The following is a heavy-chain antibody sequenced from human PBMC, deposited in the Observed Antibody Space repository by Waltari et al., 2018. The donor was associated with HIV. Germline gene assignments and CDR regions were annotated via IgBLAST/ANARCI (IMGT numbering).Heavy chain of an antibody. CDR2: ISGSGGST. CDR3: AKSIVAVGYFDY. Sequence: EVQLLESGGGLVQPGGSLRLSCAASGFTFSRYAMSWVRQAPGKGLEWVSAISGSGGSTYYADSVKGRFTISRDNSKNTLYLQMNSLRAEDTAVYYCAKSIVAVGYFDYWGQGTLVTVSS. J-gene: IGHJ4*02. CDR1: GFTFSRYA. D-gene: IGHD5-12*01. V-gene: IGHV3-23*01.